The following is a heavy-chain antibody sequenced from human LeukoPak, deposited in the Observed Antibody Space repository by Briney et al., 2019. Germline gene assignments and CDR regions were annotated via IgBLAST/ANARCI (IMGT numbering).Heavy chain of an antibody. CDR3: AKDQLFGYYGSGSYQNY. Sequence: PGGSLRLSCAASGFTFSSYGMSWVRQAPGKGLEWVSAISGSGGSTYYADSVKGRFTISRDNSKNTLYLQMNSLRAEDTAVYYCAKDQLFGYYGSGSYQNYWGQGTLVTVSS. D-gene: IGHD3-10*01. V-gene: IGHV3-23*01. CDR2: ISGSGGST. CDR1: GFTFSSYG. J-gene: IGHJ4*02.